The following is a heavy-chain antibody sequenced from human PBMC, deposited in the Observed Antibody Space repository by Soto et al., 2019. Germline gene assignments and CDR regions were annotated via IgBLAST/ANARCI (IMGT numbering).Heavy chain of an antibody. D-gene: IGHD1-26*01. CDR2: ISAYNGNT. CDR3: ARRIGSYLLYYYYYGMDV. V-gene: IGHV1-18*04. CDR1: GYTFTSYY. Sequence: PSLEVSCKASGYTFTSYYIHWVRQAPGQGLEWMGWISAYNGNTNYAQKLQGRVTMTTDTSTSTAYMELRSLRSDDTAVYYCARRIGSYLLYYYYYGMDVWGQGTTVTVSS. J-gene: IGHJ6*02.